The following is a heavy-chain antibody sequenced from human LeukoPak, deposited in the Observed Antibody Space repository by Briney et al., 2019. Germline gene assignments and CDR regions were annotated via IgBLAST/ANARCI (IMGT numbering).Heavy chain of an antibody. D-gene: IGHD3-9*01. CDR1: GFTFSSYW. V-gene: IGHV3-74*01. Sequence: PGGPLRLSCAASGFTFSSYWMHWVRQAPGKGLVWVSRINSDGSSTSYADSVKGRFTISRDNAKNTLYLQMNSLRAEDTAVYYCARVPTYYDILTGYLYNWFDPWGQGTLVTVSS. CDR2: INSDGSST. CDR3: ARVPTYYDILTGYLYNWFDP. J-gene: IGHJ5*02.